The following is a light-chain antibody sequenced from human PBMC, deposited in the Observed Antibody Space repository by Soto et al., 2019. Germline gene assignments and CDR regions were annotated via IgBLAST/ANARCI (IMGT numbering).Light chain of an antibody. CDR3: QQYNNWPPLT. CDR1: QSVSSN. Sequence: EIVMTQSQATLSVSPGERATLSCRASQSVSSNLAWYQQRPGQAPRLVIYGASTRATGIPARFSGSGSGTEFTLTISSLQSEDFAVYYWQQYNNWPPLTFGGGTKVEIK. CDR2: GAS. J-gene: IGKJ4*01. V-gene: IGKV3-15*01.